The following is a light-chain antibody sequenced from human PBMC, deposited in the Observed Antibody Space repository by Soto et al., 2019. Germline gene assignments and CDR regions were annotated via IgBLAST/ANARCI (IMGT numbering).Light chain of an antibody. CDR3: LLYYGGQLGV. V-gene: IGLV7-43*01. CDR1: TGAVTSGYY. Sequence: QAVVTQEPSLTVSPGGTVTLTCATSTGAVTSGYYPNWFQQKPGQAPRALIYSTKNKYSWTPARFSGSLLGGKAALTLSGVQPEDEADYYCLLYYGGQLGVFGGGTEVTVL. CDR2: STK. J-gene: IGLJ2*01.